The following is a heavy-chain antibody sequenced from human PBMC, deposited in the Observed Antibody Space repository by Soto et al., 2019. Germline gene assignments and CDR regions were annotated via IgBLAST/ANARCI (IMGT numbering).Heavy chain of an antibody. V-gene: IGHV1-46*01. CDR3: ARGIFTTVTTRWYFDY. Sequence: ASVKVSCKATGYTFTNYYIHWVRQAPGQGLEWMGIINPSTGSTTYAQKFQGRVTLTRDTSTSTVYMDLSSLRSEDTAVYYCARGIFTTVTTRWYFDYWG. CDR2: INPSTGST. J-gene: IGHJ4*01. CDR1: GYTFTNYY. D-gene: IGHD4-17*01.